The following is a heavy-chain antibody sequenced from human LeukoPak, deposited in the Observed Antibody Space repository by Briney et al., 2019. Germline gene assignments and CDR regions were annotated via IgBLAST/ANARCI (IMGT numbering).Heavy chain of an antibody. D-gene: IGHD1-7*01. CDR3: AAGTGTSDLDY. Sequence: GGSLRLSCAASGFTFSNAWMSWVRQAPGKGLEWVGRIKSKTEGGTTDYAALVKGRFTISRDDSKNTLYLQMNSLKTEDTAVYYCAAGTGTSDLDYWGQGTLVTVSS. V-gene: IGHV3-15*01. CDR2: IKSKTEGGTT. J-gene: IGHJ4*02. CDR1: GFTFSNAW.